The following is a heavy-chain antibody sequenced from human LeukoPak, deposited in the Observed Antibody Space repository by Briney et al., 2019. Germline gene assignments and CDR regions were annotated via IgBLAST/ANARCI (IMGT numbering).Heavy chain of an antibody. CDR1: GFTFSGSA. CDR3: TRQTADCSSTSCIVDY. D-gene: IGHD2-2*01. J-gene: IGHJ4*02. Sequence: GGSLRLSCAAFGFTFSGSAMHWVRQASGKGLEWVGRIRSKANSYATAYAASVKGRFTISRDGSKNTAYLQMNSLKTEDTAVYYCTRQTADCSSTSCIVDYWGQGTLVTVSS. V-gene: IGHV3-73*01. CDR2: IRSKANSYAT.